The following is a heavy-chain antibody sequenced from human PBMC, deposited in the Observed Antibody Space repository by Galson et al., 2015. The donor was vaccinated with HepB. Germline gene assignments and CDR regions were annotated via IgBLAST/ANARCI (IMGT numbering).Heavy chain of an antibody. CDR3: ARCYYGSGTYYYGMDV. Sequence: SVKVSCKASGYTFTSYGISWVRQAPGQGLEWMGWISAYNGNTNYAQKLQGRVTMTTDTSTSTAYMELGSLRSDDTAVYYCARCYYGSGTYYYGMDVWGQGTTVTVSS. D-gene: IGHD3-10*01. CDR1: GYTFTSYG. V-gene: IGHV1-18*01. J-gene: IGHJ6*02. CDR2: ISAYNGNT.